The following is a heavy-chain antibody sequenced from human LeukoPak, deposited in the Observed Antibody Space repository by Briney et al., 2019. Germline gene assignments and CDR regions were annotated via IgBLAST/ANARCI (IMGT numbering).Heavy chain of an antibody. Sequence: SETLSLTCTVSGGSISSGSYYWSWIRQPAGKGLEWIGRIYTSGSTNYNPSLKSRVTISVDTSKNQFSLKLSSVTAADTAVYYCATRDIAQFDHWGQGSLVTVSS. CDR1: GGSISSGSYY. V-gene: IGHV4-61*02. CDR2: IYTSGST. J-gene: IGHJ4*02. D-gene: IGHD5-12*01. CDR3: ATRDIAQFDH.